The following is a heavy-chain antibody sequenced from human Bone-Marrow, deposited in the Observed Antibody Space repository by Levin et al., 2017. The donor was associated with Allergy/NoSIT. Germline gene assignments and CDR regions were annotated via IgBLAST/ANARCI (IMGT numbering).Heavy chain of an antibody. J-gene: IGHJ6*02. Sequence: LAGGSLRLSCAASGFTFTDYAIHWIRQAPGRGLEWVSGVSWNSGTIGYADSVKGRFTISRDNAKNSLYLQMNSLRTEDTALYFCARHKDYGGNGYYYYGMDVWGQGTTVTVSS. CDR1: GFTFTDYA. D-gene: IGHD4-23*01. CDR3: ARHKDYGGNGYYYYGMDV. V-gene: IGHV3-9*01. CDR2: VSWNSGTI.